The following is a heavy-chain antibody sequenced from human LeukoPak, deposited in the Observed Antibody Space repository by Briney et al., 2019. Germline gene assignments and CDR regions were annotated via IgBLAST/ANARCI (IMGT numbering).Heavy chain of an antibody. CDR2: ICHSGST. D-gene: IGHD2-15*01. CDR3: ARFSGPSFDY. V-gene: IGHV4-30-2*01. CDR1: GGSISSGGYS. Sequence: SQTLSLTCAVSGGSISSGGYSWRWIRQPPGKGLEWIGYICHSGSTYYNPSLKSRVTISVDRSKNQFSLKLSSVTAADTAVYYCARFSGPSFDYWGQGTLVTVSS. J-gene: IGHJ4*02.